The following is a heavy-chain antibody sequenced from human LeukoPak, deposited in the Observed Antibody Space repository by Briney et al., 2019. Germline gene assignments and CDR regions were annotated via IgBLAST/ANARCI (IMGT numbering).Heavy chain of an antibody. J-gene: IGHJ4*02. CDR1: GYTFTGYY. Sequence: ASVKVSCKASGYTFTGYYMHWVRQAPGQGLEWMGWINPNSGGTNYAQTFQGRVTMTRDTSISTAYMELSRLRSDDTAVYYCARGGRDYYDSSGYSLDYWGQGTLVTVSS. CDR2: INPNSGGT. D-gene: IGHD3-22*01. CDR3: ARGGRDYYDSSGYSLDY. V-gene: IGHV1-2*02.